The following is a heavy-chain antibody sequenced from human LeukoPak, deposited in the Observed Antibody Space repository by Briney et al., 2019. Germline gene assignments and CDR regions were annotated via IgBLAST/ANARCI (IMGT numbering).Heavy chain of an antibody. CDR1: GFTFSSYW. V-gene: IGHV3-7*01. CDR2: IRQDGSEK. Sequence: GGSLRLSCAASGFTFSSYWMSWVRQAPGKGLEWVANIRQDGSEKYYVGSVKGRFTISRDNAKNSLYLQMNSLRAEDTAVYYCARDSVWFGVLSYYYYMDVWGKGTTVTVSS. D-gene: IGHD3-10*01. CDR3: ARDSVWFGVLSYYYYMDV. J-gene: IGHJ6*03.